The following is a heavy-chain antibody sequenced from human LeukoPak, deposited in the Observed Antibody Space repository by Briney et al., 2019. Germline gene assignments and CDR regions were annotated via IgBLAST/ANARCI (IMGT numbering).Heavy chain of an antibody. V-gene: IGHV3-7*01. CDR3: ARGTLVGAMSY. CDR2: IKQDGSEK. Sequence: GGSLRLSCAASGFTVSSNYMSWVRQAPGKGLEWVANIKQDGSEKYYVDSVKGRFTISRDNAKNSLYLQMNSLRAEDTAVYYCARGTLVGAMSYWGQGTLVTVSS. D-gene: IGHD1-26*01. CDR1: GFTVSSNY. J-gene: IGHJ4*02.